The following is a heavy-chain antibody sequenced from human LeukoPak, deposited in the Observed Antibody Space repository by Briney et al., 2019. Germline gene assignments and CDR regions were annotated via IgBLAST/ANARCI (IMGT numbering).Heavy chain of an antibody. CDR1: GGTFSSYA. CDR2: IIPIFGTA. CDR3: ARDINEEWLLSPAYYYYGMDV. J-gene: IGHJ6*02. Sequence: ASVKVSCKASGGTFSSYAISWVRQAPGQGLEWMGGIIPIFGTANYAQKFQGRVTITADESTSTAYMELSSLRSEDTAVYYCARDINEEWLLSPAYYYYGMDVWGQGTTVTVSS. D-gene: IGHD3-3*01. V-gene: IGHV1-69*13.